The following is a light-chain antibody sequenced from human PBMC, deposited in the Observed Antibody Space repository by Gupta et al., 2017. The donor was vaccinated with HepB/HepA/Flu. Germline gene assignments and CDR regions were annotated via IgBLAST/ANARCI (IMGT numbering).Light chain of an antibody. V-gene: IGKV3-15*01. Sequence: TQSPATLSVSSGERATLFCRASQSVNSNLAWYQQKPGQAPRLLIYAASTRATGVPARFSGSGSGTEFTLSINSLQSEDFAVYYCQQYNNWPPCSFGQGTKLEIK. CDR3: QQYNNWPPCS. CDR1: QSVNSN. J-gene: IGKJ2*04. CDR2: AAS.